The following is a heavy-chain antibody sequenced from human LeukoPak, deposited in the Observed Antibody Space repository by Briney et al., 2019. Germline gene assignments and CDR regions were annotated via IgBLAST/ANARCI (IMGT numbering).Heavy chain of an antibody. J-gene: IGHJ4*02. CDR1: GFISSDQY. V-gene: IGHV3-11*01. Sequence: GGSLRVSCAASGFISSDQYMGWIREAPGKGLEWVSYIDKSGTNIDYADSVKGRFTVSRDKTRNSLFLQMNSLSAEDTAVYFCAREERRLYGNPDHWGQGTLVTVSS. D-gene: IGHD2/OR15-2a*01. CDR2: IDKSGTNI. CDR3: AREERRLYGNPDH.